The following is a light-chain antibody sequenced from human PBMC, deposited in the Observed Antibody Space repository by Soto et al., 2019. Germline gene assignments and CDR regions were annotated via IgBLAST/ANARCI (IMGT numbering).Light chain of an antibody. Sequence: DIQMTQSPSTLSASVGDRVTITCRASQSISTWLAWYQQKPGKAPNLLIYRASSLEIGVPSRFSGSGSGTEFTLTINNLQPDDYATYYCQQYNSDSRTFGQGTKVDIK. CDR2: RAS. J-gene: IGKJ1*01. CDR3: QQYNSDSRT. V-gene: IGKV1-5*03. CDR1: QSISTW.